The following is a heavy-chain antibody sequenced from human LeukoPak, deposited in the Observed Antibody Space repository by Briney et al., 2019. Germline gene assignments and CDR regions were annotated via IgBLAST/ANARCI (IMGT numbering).Heavy chain of an antibody. J-gene: IGHJ5*02. CDR1: GYSSTSYW. CDR2: IYPAGSDT. Sequence: GESLRISCKGSGYSSTSYWIGWVRQMPGKGLEWMGIIYPAGSDTRYSPFFQGQVTISADKSISTTYLQWSSLKASDTAMYYCARLSNNYMYNWFDPWGQGTLVTVSS. D-gene: IGHD2/OR15-2a*01. V-gene: IGHV5-51*01. CDR3: ARLSNNYMYNWFDP.